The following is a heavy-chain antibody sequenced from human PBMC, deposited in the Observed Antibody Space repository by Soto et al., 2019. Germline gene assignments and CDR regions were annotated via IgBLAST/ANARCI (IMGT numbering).Heavy chain of an antibody. D-gene: IGHD3-22*01. V-gene: IGHV1-69*12. Sequence: QVQLVQSGAEVKKPGSSVKVSCKASGGTFSSYAISWVRQAPGQGLEWMGGIIPIFGTANYAQKFQGRVTITADESTRTAYMELSSLRSEDTAVYYCARGALSGYYLTCDYWGQGTLVTVSS. CDR1: GGTFSSYA. CDR3: ARGALSGYYLTCDY. J-gene: IGHJ4*02. CDR2: IIPIFGTA.